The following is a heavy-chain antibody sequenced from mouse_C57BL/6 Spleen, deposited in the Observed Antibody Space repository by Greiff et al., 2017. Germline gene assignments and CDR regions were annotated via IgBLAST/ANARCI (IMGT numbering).Heavy chain of an antibody. CDR1: GFTFSDYY. J-gene: IGHJ4*01. CDR2: INYDGSST. CDR3: ARDRYYAMDY. Sequence: EVQRVESEGGLVQPGSSMKLSFTASGFTFSDYYMAWVRQVPEKGLEWVANINYDGSSTYYLDSLKSRFIISSDNAKNILYLQMSSLKSEDTATYYWARDRYYAMDYWGQGTSVTVSS. V-gene: IGHV5-16*01.